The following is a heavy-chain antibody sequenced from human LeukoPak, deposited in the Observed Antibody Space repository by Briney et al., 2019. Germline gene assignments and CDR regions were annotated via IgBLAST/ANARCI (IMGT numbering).Heavy chain of an antibody. D-gene: IGHD2-15*01. CDR1: GFTFSNAW. V-gene: IGHV3-15*01. J-gene: IGHJ5*02. CDR3: TTEDIVVVVAATHIP. Sequence: GSLRLSCAASGFTFSNAWMSWVRQAPGKGLEWVGRIKSKTDGGTTDYAAPVKGRFTISRDDSKNTLYLQMNSLKTEDTAVYYCTTEDIVVVVAATHIPWGQGTLVTVSS. CDR2: IKSKTDGGTT.